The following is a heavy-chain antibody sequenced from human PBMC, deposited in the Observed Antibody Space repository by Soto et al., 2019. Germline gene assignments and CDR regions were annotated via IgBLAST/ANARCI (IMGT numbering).Heavy chain of an antibody. D-gene: IGHD3-3*01. Sequence: HLQLQESGPGLVKPSETLSLTCTVSGDSISSSSYYWGWIRQPPGKGLEWIGTIYYSGSTYYNPSLKSRVAISVDTSKNHFALKLSSVTAADTALYYCARSNSGYYKWFDPWGQGTLVTVSS. CDR3: ARSNSGYYKWFDP. CDR1: GDSISSSSYY. J-gene: IGHJ5*02. CDR2: IYYSGST. V-gene: IGHV4-39*02.